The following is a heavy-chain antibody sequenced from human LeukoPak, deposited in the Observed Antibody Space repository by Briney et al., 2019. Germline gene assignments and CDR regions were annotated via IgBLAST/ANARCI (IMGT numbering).Heavy chain of an antibody. J-gene: IGHJ3*02. Sequence: GESLKISCKGSRYSFTSYWIGWVRQMPGKGLEWMRIIYPGNSDTRYSPSFKDQVTISAHKSISTAYLQWSSLKASDTAMYYCARRNGYDAFDIWGQGTMVMVSS. CDR2: IYPGNSDT. D-gene: IGHD1-1*01. CDR1: RYSFTSYW. V-gene: IGHV5-51*01. CDR3: ARRNGYDAFDI.